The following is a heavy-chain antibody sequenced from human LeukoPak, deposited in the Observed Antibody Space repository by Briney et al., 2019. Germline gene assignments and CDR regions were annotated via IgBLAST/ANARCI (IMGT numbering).Heavy chain of an antibody. V-gene: IGHV3-66*04. CDR1: GFTVSNNY. CDR2: LYNDGNT. Sequence: GGSLRLSCATSGFTVSNNYMSWVRQAPGRGLEWVSVLYNDGNTYYPDSAKGRFTISRDNSKNVLYLQMNSLRADDTAVYYCARLLTTAIKWAWYFDLWGRGTLVTVSS. CDR3: ARLLTTAIKWAWYFDL. D-gene: IGHD4-17*01. J-gene: IGHJ2*01.